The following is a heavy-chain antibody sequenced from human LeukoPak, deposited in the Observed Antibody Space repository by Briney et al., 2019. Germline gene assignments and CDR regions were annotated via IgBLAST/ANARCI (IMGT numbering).Heavy chain of an antibody. Sequence: ASVNVSCKASRYTFTSYYMHWVRQAPGQGLEWMGIINPSGGSTSYAQKFQGRVTMTRDTSTSTVYMELSSLRSEDTAVYYCARVAAAGTRYYYYMDVWGKGTTVTVSS. CDR1: RYTFTSYY. V-gene: IGHV1-46*01. D-gene: IGHD6-13*01. J-gene: IGHJ6*03. CDR3: ARVAAAGTRYYYYMDV. CDR2: INPSGGST.